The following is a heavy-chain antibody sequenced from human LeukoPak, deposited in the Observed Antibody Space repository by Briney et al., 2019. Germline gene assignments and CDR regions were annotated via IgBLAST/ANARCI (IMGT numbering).Heavy chain of an antibody. Sequence: PGGSLRLXCAASAFTFPTYGMIWGRQAPGKGLEWVSSITESGDNTYYADSVKGRFTISRDNSKNTLYLQMNSLRAEDTAVYYCAAKTRLSAVTSYYYVDVWGKGTTATVSS. CDR3: AAKTRLSAVTSYYYVDV. CDR1: AFTFPTYG. J-gene: IGHJ6*03. D-gene: IGHD3-10*01. CDR2: ITESGDNT. V-gene: IGHV3-23*01.